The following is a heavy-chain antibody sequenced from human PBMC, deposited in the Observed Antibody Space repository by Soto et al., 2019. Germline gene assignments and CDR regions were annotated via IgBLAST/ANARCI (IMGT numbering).Heavy chain of an antibody. J-gene: IGHJ4*02. CDR3: ARVARTGQYYFDF. CDR2: IYYSGST. V-gene: IGHV4-39*01. CDR1: GGSISSSSYY. D-gene: IGHD1-1*01. Sequence: SETLSLTCTVSGGSISSSSYYWGWIRQPPGKGLEWIGSIYYSGSTYYNPSLKSRVTISVDTSKNQFSLKLSSVTAADTAVYYCARVARTGQYYFDFWGQGALVTVSS.